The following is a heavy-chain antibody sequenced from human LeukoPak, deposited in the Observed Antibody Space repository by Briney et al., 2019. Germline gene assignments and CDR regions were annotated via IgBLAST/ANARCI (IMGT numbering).Heavy chain of an antibody. CDR3: ARVSPLSGSYPGGYYFDY. D-gene: IGHD2-2*01. CDR1: GGTFSSYA. V-gene: IGHV1-69*01. CDR2: IIPIFGTA. Sequence: SVKVSCKASGGTFSSYAISWVRQAPGQGLEWMGGIIPIFGTANYAQKFQGRVTSTADESTSTAYMELSSLRSEDTAVYYCARVSPLSGSYPGGYYFDYWGQGTLVTASS. J-gene: IGHJ4*02.